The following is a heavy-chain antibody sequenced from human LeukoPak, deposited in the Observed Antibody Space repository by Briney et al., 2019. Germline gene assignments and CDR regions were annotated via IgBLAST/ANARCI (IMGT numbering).Heavy chain of an antibody. D-gene: IGHD6-19*01. CDR3: AKDAGIAVAGIDY. CDR2: ISYDGSNK. Sequence: GRSLRLSCAASGFTFSSYGMHWVRQAPGKGLEWVAVISYDGSNKYYADSVKGRFTISRDNSKNTLYLQMNSLRAEDTAVYYCAKDAGIAVAGIDYWGQGTLVTVSS. J-gene: IGHJ4*02. V-gene: IGHV3-30*18. CDR1: GFTFSSYG.